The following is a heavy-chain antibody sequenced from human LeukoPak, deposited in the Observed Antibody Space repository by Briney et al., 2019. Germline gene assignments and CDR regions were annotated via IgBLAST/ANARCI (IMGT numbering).Heavy chain of an antibody. D-gene: IGHD2-21*01. V-gene: IGHV1-3*01. J-gene: IGHJ4*02. CDR3: ARGYSSPEELDY. CDR1: GYTFTSYA. CDR2: INAGNGNT. Sequence: ASVKVSCKASGYTFTSYAMHWVRQAPGQRLEWMGWINAGNGNTKYSQKFQGRVTITRDTSASTAYMELSSLRSEDTAVHYCARGYSSPEELDYWGQGTLVTVSS.